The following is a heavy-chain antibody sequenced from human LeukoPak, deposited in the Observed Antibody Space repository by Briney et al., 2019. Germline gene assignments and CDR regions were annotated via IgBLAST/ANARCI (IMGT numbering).Heavy chain of an antibody. Sequence: GGSLRLSCAASGFNFSKYWMHWVRQVPGKGLVWVSFINGDGSTTNYADFVKGRFTISRDNAKNTLSLQVNSLRAEDTAVYYCATGNYYDSRGYYTFGYWGQGTLVTVSS. J-gene: IGHJ1*01. CDR2: INGDGSTT. CDR1: GFNFSKYW. D-gene: IGHD3-22*01. V-gene: IGHV3-74*01. CDR3: ATGNYYDSRGYYTFGY.